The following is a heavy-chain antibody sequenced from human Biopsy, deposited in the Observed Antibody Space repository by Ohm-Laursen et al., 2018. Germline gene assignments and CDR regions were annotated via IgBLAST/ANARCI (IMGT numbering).Heavy chain of an antibody. Sequence: TLSLTCAVFGKTFRDYQWSWIRRPPGKGLEWIGQINQAGTTNYNPSLKSRVSISADASKYEFSLRLTSVTAADTAVYLCGNEVHGRDYWGLGAQVTVSS. CDR1: GKTFRDYQ. V-gene: IGHV4-34*08. CDR3: GNEVHGRDY. J-gene: IGHJ4*02. D-gene: IGHD2-15*01. CDR2: INQAGTT.